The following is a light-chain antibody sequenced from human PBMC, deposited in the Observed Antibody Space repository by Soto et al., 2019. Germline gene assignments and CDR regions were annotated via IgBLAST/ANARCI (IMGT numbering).Light chain of an antibody. CDR1: QDINNY. CDR2: GAS. Sequence: DIQMTQSPSSLSASVGDRVTITCQASQDINNYLIWYQQKPGKAPKLLIYGASNLETGVPSRFSGSGSGTDFILTISSLQPEDTATYYCQHYDNLPRVTFGPGTKVEIK. CDR3: QHYDNLPRVT. J-gene: IGKJ3*01. V-gene: IGKV1-33*01.